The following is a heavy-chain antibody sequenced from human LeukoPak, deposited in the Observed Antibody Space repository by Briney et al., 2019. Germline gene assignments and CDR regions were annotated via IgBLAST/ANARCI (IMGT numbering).Heavy chain of an antibody. CDR1: GVSISSGSYY. D-gene: IGHD1-26*01. J-gene: IGHJ3*02. CDR2: IYTSGST. Sequence: PSQTLSLTCTVSGVSISSGSYYWSWIRQPAGKGLEWIGRIYTSGSTNYNPPLKSRVTISVDTSKNQFSLKLSSVTAADTAVYYCATSARMGDAFDIWGQGTMVTVSS. V-gene: IGHV4-61*02. CDR3: ATSARMGDAFDI.